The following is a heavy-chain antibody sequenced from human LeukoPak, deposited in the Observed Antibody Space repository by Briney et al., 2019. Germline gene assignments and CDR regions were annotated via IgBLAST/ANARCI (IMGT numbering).Heavy chain of an antibody. Sequence: SETLSLTCTVSGGSVSISSYYWGWIRQPPGKGLEWIGSIYYSGNTYYNPSLKSRVTISVDTSKNQFSLKLSSVTAADRAVYYCARYHSGYDDYWGQGTLVTVSS. J-gene: IGHJ4*02. CDR2: IYYSGNT. CDR3: ARYHSGYDDY. V-gene: IGHV4-39*07. CDR1: GGSVSISSYY. D-gene: IGHD5-12*01.